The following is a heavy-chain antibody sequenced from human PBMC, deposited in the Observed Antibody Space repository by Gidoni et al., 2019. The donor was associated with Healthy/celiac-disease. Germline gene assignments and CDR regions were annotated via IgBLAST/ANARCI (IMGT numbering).Heavy chain of an antibody. CDR2: ISSRSSTI. D-gene: IGHD6-13*01. Sequence: EVQLVESGGGLVQPGGSLRLSCPASGFTFSSYSMNWVRQAPGKGLEWVSYISSRSSTIYYADSVKGRFTISRDNAKNSLYLQMNSLRAEDTAVYYCARDTRAAAGRWFDPWGQGTLVTVSS. J-gene: IGHJ5*02. V-gene: IGHV3-48*01. CDR3: ARDTRAAAGRWFDP. CDR1: GFTFSSYS.